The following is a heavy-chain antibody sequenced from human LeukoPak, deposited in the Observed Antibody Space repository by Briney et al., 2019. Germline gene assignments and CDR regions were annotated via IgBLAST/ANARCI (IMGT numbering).Heavy chain of an antibody. V-gene: IGHV5-51*01. CDR3: GMSGDRVPLRDDVFDV. CDR2: IYPGDSGP. D-gene: IGHD1-26*01. J-gene: IGHJ3*01. Sequence: MRGESLKISCKVSGYSFTSYCIGWVRQMPGKGLEWMGIIYPGDSGPTYSPSFQGQVTISVDKSINTAYLQWSSLQASDTAMYYCGMSGDRVPLRDDVFDVWGQGTMVTVST. CDR1: GYSFTSYC.